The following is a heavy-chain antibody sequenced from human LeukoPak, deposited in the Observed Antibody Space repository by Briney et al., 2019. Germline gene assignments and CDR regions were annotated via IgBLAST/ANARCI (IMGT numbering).Heavy chain of an antibody. D-gene: IGHD3-22*01. Sequence: SETLSLTCTVSGGSISAYYWSWIRQPAGKGLEWIGRIYTSGSTSYNPSLKSRVTMSIDTSKTQFSLKLSSVTAADTAVYYCVRVSECYDSSGYYGWFDPWGQGTLVTVSS. CDR3: VRVSECYDSSGYYGWFDP. CDR1: GGSISAYY. CDR2: IYTSGST. J-gene: IGHJ5*02. V-gene: IGHV4-4*07.